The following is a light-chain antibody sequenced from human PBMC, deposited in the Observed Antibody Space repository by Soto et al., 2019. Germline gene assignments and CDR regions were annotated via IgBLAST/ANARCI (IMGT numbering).Light chain of an antibody. V-gene: IGKV3-11*01. CDR1: QSVSSN. J-gene: IGKJ4*01. CDR3: HQRSNWPPT. Sequence: EDVLTQSPATLSLSPGERATLSCRASQSVSSNLAWYQQRPGQAPRLLIYDASNRATGIPARFSGSGSGTDFTLTISSLQPEDFALYYCHQRSNWPPTFGGGIKVEIK. CDR2: DAS.